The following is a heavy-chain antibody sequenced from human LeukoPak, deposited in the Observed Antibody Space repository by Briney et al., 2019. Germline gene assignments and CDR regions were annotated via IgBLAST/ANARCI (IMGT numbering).Heavy chain of an antibody. CDR1: GYTFTSYG. J-gene: IGHJ5*02. V-gene: IGHV1-18*01. D-gene: IGHD4-17*01. CDR2: ISAYNGNT. CDR3: ARDNYGDYVGQWFDP. Sequence: GASVKVSCKASGYTFTSYGISWVRQAPGQGLEWMGWISAYNGNTNYAQKLQGRVTMTTDTSTSTAYMELRSLRSDDTAVYYCARDNYGDYVGQWFDPWGQGTLVTVSS.